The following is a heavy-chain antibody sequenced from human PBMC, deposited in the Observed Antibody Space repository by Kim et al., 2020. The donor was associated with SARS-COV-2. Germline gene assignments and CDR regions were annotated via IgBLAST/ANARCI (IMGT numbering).Heavy chain of an antibody. J-gene: IGHJ2*01. D-gene: IGHD5-18*01. CDR1: GGSFSGYY. V-gene: IGHV4-34*01. CDR2: INHSGST. CDR3: PRQLWSYWYFDL. Sequence: SETLSLTCAVYGGSFSGYYWSWIRQPPGKGLEWIGEINHSGSTNYNPSLKSRVTISVDTSKNQFSLKLSSVTAADTAVYYCPRQLWSYWYFDLWGRGTL.